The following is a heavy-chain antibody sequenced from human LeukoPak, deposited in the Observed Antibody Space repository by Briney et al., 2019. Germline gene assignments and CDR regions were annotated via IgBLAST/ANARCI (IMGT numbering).Heavy chain of an antibody. CDR1: GYTFTGYY. J-gene: IGHJ4*02. Sequence: ASVKVSCKTSGYTFTGYYLHWVRQAPGQRPEWMGRIDPDSGGTHYGQKFQGRVTVTRDTSITTVYMELSGLTSDDTAVYYCARVPGPYSTSRFDFWGQGTLVTVSS. D-gene: IGHD2-21*01. CDR2: IDPDSGGT. V-gene: IGHV1-2*02. CDR3: ARVPGPYSTSRFDF.